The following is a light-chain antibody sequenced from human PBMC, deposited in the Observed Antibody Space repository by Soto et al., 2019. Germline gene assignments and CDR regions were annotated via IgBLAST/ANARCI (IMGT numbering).Light chain of an antibody. Sequence: QSVLTQPPSASGTPGQRVTISCSGTSSDVGGYNYVSWYQQHPGKAPKLMIYEVSNRPSGVSNRFSGSKSGNTASLTISGLQAEDEADYYCSSYTSSSNVFGTGTKVTVL. CDR3: SSYTSSSNV. V-gene: IGLV2-14*01. J-gene: IGLJ1*01. CDR2: EVS. CDR1: SSDVGGYNY.